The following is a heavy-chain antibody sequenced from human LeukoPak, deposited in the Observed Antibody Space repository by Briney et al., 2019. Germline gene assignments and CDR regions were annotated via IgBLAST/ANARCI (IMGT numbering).Heavy chain of an antibody. CDR1: GYSFTGYW. D-gene: IGHD6-13*01. CDR3: ARHYLAATGTNWFDP. V-gene: IGHV5-10-1*01. CDR2: IDPSDSYT. J-gene: IGHJ5*02. Sequence: GESLRISCKGSGYSFTGYWITWVRQMPGKGLEWMGRIDPSDSYTNYSPSFQGHVTISADKSISTAYLRWSSLKASDTAIYYCARHYLAATGTNWFDPWGQGTLVTVSS.